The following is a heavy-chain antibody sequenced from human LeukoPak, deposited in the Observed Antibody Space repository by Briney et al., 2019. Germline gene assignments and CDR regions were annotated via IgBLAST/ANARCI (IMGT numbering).Heavy chain of an antibody. CDR3: VRDISGYYFDY. D-gene: IGHD3-22*01. V-gene: IGHV3-11*05. CDR1: GFIFSSNA. Sequence: GGSLRLSCAASGFIFSSNAMSWVRQAPGKGLEWVSYISGSSIYTRYADSVKGRFTISRDNAKNSLYLQMNSLRAEDTALYYCVRDISGYYFDYWGQGTLVTVSS. J-gene: IGHJ4*02. CDR2: ISGSSIYT.